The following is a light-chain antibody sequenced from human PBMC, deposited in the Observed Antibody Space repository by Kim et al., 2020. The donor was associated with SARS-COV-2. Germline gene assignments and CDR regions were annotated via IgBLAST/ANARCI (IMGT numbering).Light chain of an antibody. J-gene: IGLJ2*01. V-gene: IGLV1-51*01. CDR3: GTWDSSLSAVV. Sequence: QKVTISCAGSSSTMGNNYDSCYQQLPGIAPTLLICDKSNRPSGIPNRFSGSKSGTSATLGITGLQTGDEADYYCGTWDSSLSAVVFGGGTQLTVL. CDR2: DKS. CDR1: SSTMGNNY.